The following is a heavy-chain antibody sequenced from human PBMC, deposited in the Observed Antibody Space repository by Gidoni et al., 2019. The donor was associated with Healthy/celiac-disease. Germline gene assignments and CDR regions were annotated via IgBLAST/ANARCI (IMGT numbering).Heavy chain of an antibody. CDR2: ISYDGSNK. CDR3: AKDSGPGVLWFGLHGGYYGMDV. D-gene: IGHD3-10*01. V-gene: IGHV3-30*18. CDR1: GFTFSRFG. Sequence: QVQLVESGGGVVQPGRSLRLSCAASGFTFSRFGLHCVRQAPGKGLEWVAVISYDGSNKYYADSVKGRFTISRDNSKNTLYLQMNSLRAEDTAVYYCAKDSGPGVLWFGLHGGYYGMDVWGQGTTVTVSS. J-gene: IGHJ6*02.